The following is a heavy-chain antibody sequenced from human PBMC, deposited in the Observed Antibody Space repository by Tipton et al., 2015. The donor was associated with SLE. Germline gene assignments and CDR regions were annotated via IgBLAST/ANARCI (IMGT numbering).Heavy chain of an antibody. V-gene: IGHV5-51*03. Sequence: VQLVQSGAEVKKPGESLMISCKASGYSFTSYWIGWVRQTPGKGLEWMGIIYPGDSDARYSPSFQGQVTISADKSISTAYLHWSSLQASDTAMYYCARDHSGTRGGIDVWGQGTLVTVST. CDR1: GYSFTSYW. J-gene: IGHJ1*01. D-gene: IGHD1-26*01. CDR3: ARDHSGTRGGIDV. CDR2: IYPGDSDA.